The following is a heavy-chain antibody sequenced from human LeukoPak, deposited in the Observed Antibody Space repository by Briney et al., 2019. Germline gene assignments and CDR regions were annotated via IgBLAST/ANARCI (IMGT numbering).Heavy chain of an antibody. Sequence: GGSLRLSCAASGFTFSSYSMNWVRQAPGKGLEWVSSISSSSSYIYYADSVKGRFTISRDNSKNTLYLQMNSLRAEDTAVYYCAREIPDSSGYPGAFDIWGQGTMVTVSS. J-gene: IGHJ3*02. CDR1: GFTFSSYS. D-gene: IGHD3-22*01. V-gene: IGHV3-21*01. CDR2: ISSSSSYI. CDR3: AREIPDSSGYPGAFDI.